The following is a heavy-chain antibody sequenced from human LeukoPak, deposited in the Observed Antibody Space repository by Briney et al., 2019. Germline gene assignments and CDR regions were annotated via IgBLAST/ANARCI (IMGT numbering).Heavy chain of an antibody. CDR2: ISAYSGNT. CDR3: ARRMGLTHFDS. D-gene: IGHD1-26*01. CDR1: GYTFTSYG. J-gene: IGHJ4*02. V-gene: IGHV1-18*01. Sequence: ASVKVSCKASGYTFTSYGISWVRQAPGQGLEWMGWISAYSGNTNYAQNLQGRVTMTTDTSTSTAYLELRSLRSDDTAVYFCARRMGLTHFDSWGQGTLVTVPS.